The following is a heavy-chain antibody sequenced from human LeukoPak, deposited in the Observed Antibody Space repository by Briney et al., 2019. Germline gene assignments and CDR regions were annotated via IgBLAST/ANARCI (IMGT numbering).Heavy chain of an antibody. CDR2: IYYSGST. Sequence: SETLSLTCTVSGGSISSYFWSWIRQPPGKGLEWIGYIYYSGSTNYNPSLKSRVTMSVDTSKNQFSLKLSSVTAADTAVYYCARIDRAEAGTFDYWGQGTLVTVSS. V-gene: IGHV4-59*08. CDR3: ARIDRAEAGTFDY. D-gene: IGHD6-19*01. CDR1: GGSISSYF. J-gene: IGHJ4*02.